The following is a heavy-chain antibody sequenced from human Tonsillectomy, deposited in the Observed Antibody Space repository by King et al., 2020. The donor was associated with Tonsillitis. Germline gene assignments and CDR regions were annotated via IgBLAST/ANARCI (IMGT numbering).Heavy chain of an antibody. D-gene: IGHD3-3*01. CDR1: GFTFDDYT. J-gene: IGHJ6*02. CDR3: AKDINGIYDFWVGNFASLAF. CDR2: ITWDGGST. Sequence: VQLVESGGVVVQPGGSLRLSCAASGFTFDDYTMHWVRQAPGKGLEWVSLITWDGGSTYYGDSVKGRFTISRDNSKNSLYLQMNSLRTEDTALYYCAKDINGIYDFWVGNFASLAFWGQGTT. V-gene: IGHV3-43*01.